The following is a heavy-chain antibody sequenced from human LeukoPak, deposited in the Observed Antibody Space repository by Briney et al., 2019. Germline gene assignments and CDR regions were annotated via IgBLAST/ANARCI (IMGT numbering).Heavy chain of an antibody. CDR2: IYYSGST. CDR3: VSGWGLWGGEY. CDR1: GGSISSSSYY. V-gene: IGHV4-39*07. Sequence: SETLSLTCTVSGGSISSSSYYWGWIRQPPGKGLEWLGSIYYSGSTYYNPSLKSRVTISVDTSKNQFSLTLSSVTAADTAMYYCVSGWGLWGGEYWGQGTLVTVPS. D-gene: IGHD3-16*01. J-gene: IGHJ4*02.